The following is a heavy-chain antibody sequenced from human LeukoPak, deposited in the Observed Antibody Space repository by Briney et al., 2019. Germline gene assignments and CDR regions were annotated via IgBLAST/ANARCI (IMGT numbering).Heavy chain of an antibody. CDR2: INPSGGST. V-gene: IGHV1-46*01. Sequence: GASVKLSCTASGYTFTSYYMHWVRQAPGQGLEWMGTINPSGGSTSYAQKFQGRVTMTRDMSTSTVYMELSSLRSEDTAVYYCARDGSDSSSNEYYFDYWGQGTLVTVSS. CDR3: ARDGSDSSSNEYYFDY. J-gene: IGHJ4*02. D-gene: IGHD6-6*01. CDR1: GYTFTSYY.